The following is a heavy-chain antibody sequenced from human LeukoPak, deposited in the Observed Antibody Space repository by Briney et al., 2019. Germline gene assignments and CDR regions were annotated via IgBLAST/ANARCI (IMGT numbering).Heavy chain of an antibody. D-gene: IGHD3-22*01. Sequence: ASVKVSCKASGYTFTSYYMHWVRQAPGQGLEWMGIINPSGGSTSYAQKFQGRVTMNRDTSTSTVYMELSSLRSEDTAVYYCAREHYYDSSGYYFRGESFDYWGQGTLVTVSS. J-gene: IGHJ4*02. CDR1: GYTFTSYY. V-gene: IGHV1-46*01. CDR3: AREHYYDSSGYYFRGESFDY. CDR2: INPSGGST.